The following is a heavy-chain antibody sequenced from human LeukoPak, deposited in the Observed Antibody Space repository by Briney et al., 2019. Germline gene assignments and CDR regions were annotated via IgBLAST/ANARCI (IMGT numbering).Heavy chain of an antibody. Sequence: APVKVSCKASGYTFTGYYMHWVRQAPGQGLEWMGWINPNSGGTNYAQKFQGRVTMTRDTSISTAYMELSRLRSDDTAVYYCARGTMIVVVDQYYFDYWGQGTLVTVS. J-gene: IGHJ4*02. CDR1: GYTFTGYY. V-gene: IGHV1-2*02. D-gene: IGHD3-22*01. CDR2: INPNSGGT. CDR3: ARGTMIVVVDQYYFDY.